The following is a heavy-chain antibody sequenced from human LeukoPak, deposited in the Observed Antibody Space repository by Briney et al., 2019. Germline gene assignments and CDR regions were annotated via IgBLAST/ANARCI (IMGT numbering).Heavy chain of an antibody. CDR3: ANGAVAVNTYYDY. CDR2: ITNDGSST. V-gene: IGHV3-74*01. D-gene: IGHD6-19*01. J-gene: IGHJ4*02. CDR1: GLTFSSHW. Sequence: GGSLRLSCAASGLTFSSHWMHWVRQAPGKGLVWVSRITNDGSSTTYADSVKGRFTISRDNAKNMLYLQVNSLRAEDTAVYYCANGAVAVNTYYDYWGQGTLVTVSS.